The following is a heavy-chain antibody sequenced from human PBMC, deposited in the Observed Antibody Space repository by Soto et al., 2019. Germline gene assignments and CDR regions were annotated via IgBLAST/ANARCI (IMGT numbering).Heavy chain of an antibody. CDR1: GFSVSIND. V-gene: IGHV3-66*01. J-gene: IGHJ3*01. CDR2: IYSGGTT. Sequence: ELQLLESGGGLVQPGGSLRLSCAASGFSVSINDVNWVRQAPGKGLEWVSVIYSGGTTHYADAVKGRCTISRDTSKNTLYLQMNSLRVEDTAVYYCAGDSTDGDFVDAFDVWGQGTMVTVSS. CDR3: AGDSTDGDFVDAFDV. D-gene: IGHD4-17*01.